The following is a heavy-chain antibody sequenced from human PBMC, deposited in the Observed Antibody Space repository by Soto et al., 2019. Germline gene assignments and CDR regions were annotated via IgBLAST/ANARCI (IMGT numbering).Heavy chain of an antibody. Sequence: GESLKISCKGSGYSFTSYWISWVRQMPGKGLEWMGRIDPSDSYTNYSPSFQGHVTITADKSSSTAYLQWSSLKASDTAMYYSARQEYQLLYRSTDYYYYGMDVWGQGTTVTVSS. D-gene: IGHD2-2*01. V-gene: IGHV5-10-1*01. J-gene: IGHJ6*02. CDR2: IDPSDSYT. CDR1: GYSFTSYW. CDR3: ARQEYQLLYRSTDYYYYGMDV.